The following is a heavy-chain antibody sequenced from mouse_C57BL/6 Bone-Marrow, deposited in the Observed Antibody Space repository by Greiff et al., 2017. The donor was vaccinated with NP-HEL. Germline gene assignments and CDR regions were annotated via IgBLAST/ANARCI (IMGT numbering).Heavy chain of an antibody. J-gene: IGHJ3*01. Sequence: QVQLKESGPGLVAPSQSLSITCTVSGFSLTSYAISWVRQPPGKGLEWLGVIWTGGGTNYNSALKSRLSISKDNSKSQVFLKMHSLQTDDTARYYCARNSLFYYDYGLFAYWGQGTLVTVSA. CDR3: ARNSLFYYDYGLFAY. V-gene: IGHV2-9-1*01. CDR2: IWTGGGT. D-gene: IGHD2-4*01. CDR1: GFSLTSYA.